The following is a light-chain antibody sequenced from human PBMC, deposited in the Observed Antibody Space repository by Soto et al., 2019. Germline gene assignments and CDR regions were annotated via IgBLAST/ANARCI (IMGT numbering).Light chain of an antibody. CDR3: QQSDNWAWT. J-gene: IGKJ1*01. V-gene: IGKV3-15*01. CDR1: QSVSSN. CDR2: GAS. Sequence: IVMRQYPATLSLSRGGVALGSCRASQSVSSNLAWYQQRHGQAPRLLIYGASARATGFPARFSASGSGTECILTISCLNYEDVALYYCQQSDNWAWTYGRGTKVDIK.